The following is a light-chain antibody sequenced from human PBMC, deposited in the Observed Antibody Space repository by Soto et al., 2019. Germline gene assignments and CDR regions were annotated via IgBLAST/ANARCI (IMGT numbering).Light chain of an antibody. J-gene: IGKJ1*01. CDR3: QQSYSTPRT. CDR1: QSISSY. V-gene: IGKV1-39*01. Sequence: DIQMTQSPSSLSASVGDRVPITCRASQSISSYLNWYQQKPGKAPKLLIYAASSLQSGVPSRFSGSGGGTDFSLAISSLQPEDFATYYCQQSYSTPRTFGQGTKVDIK. CDR2: AAS.